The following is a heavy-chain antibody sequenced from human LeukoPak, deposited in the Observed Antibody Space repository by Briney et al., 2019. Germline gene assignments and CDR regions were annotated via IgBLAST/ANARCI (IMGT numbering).Heavy chain of an antibody. J-gene: IGHJ4*02. CDR2: INHSGST. CDR1: GGSFSGCY. V-gene: IGHV4-34*01. CDR3: ARRGGYDILTGYPYFDY. D-gene: IGHD3-9*01. Sequence: SETLCLTCAVYGGSFSGCYWSWIRKPPGKGLEWIGEINHSGSTNYNPSLKSRVTISVDTSKNQFSLKLSSVTAADTAVYYCARRGGYDILTGYPYFDYWGQGTLVTVST.